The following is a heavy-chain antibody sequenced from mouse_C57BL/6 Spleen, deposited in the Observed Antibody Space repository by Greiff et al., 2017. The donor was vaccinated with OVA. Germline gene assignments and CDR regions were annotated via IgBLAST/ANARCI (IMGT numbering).Heavy chain of an antibody. CDR3: ARRRGYDGYGNWAWFAY. CDR2: IYPGDGDT. Sequence: QVQLQQSGAELVKPGASVKISCKASGYAFSSYWMNWVKQRPGKGLEWIGQIYPGDGDTNYNGKFKGKATLTADKSSSTAYMQLSSLTSEDSAVYFCARRRGYDGYGNWAWFAYWGQGTLVTVSA. D-gene: IGHD2-3*01. J-gene: IGHJ3*01. CDR1: GYAFSSYW. V-gene: IGHV1-80*01.